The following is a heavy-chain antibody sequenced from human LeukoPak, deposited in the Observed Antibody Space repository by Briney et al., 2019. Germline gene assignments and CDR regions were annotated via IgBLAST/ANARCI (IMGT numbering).Heavy chain of an antibody. Sequence: GGSLRLSCAASGFTFSSYGMHWVRQAPGKGLEWVAVISYDGSNKYYADSVKGRFTISRDNAKNSLYLQMNSLRAEDTAVYYCARDPAALSSGWYGDWFDPWGQGTLVTVSS. J-gene: IGHJ5*02. CDR3: ARDPAALSSGWYGDWFDP. CDR2: ISYDGSNK. CDR1: GFTFSSYG. V-gene: IGHV3-30*03. D-gene: IGHD6-19*01.